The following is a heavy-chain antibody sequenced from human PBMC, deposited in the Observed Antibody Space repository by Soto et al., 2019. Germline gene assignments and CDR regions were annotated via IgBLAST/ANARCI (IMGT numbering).Heavy chain of an antibody. CDR1: GGSISSSSYY. D-gene: IGHD3-10*01. V-gene: IGHV4-39*01. CDR2: IYYSGST. J-gene: IGHJ4*02. CDR3: ARLWFGELLPFFDY. Sequence: PSETLSLTCTVSGGSISSSSYYWGWIRQPPGKGLEWIGSIYYSGSTYYNPSLKSRVTISVDTSKNQFSLKLSSVTAADTAVYYCARLWFGELLPFFDYWGQGTLVTVSS.